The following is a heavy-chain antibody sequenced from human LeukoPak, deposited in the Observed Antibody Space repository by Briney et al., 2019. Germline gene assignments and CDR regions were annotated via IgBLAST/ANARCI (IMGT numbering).Heavy chain of an antibody. D-gene: IGHD6-13*01. CDR2: FDPEDGET. CDR1: GYTLTELS. J-gene: IGHJ5*02. V-gene: IGHV1-24*01. Sequence: ASVKVSCKVSGYTLTELSMHWVRQAPGKGLAWMGGFDPEDGETIYAQKFQGRVTMTEDTSTDTAYMELSSLRSEDTAVYYCATPPVIAAAGTPWGQGTLVTVSS. CDR3: ATPPVIAAAGTP.